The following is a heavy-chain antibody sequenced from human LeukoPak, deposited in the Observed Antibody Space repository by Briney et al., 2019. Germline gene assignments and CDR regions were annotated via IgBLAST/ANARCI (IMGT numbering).Heavy chain of an antibody. D-gene: IGHD5-18*01. J-gene: IGHJ4*02. CDR2: ISGSSSYI. CDR3: AKDPLGYSYRSVFDY. CDR1: GFTFSSYS. Sequence: PGGSLRLSCAASGFTFSSYSMNWVRQAPGKGLEWVSSISGSSSYIYYADSLKGRFTISRDNAKNSLYLQMNSLRAEDTAVYYCAKDPLGYSYRSVFDYWGQGTLVTVSS. V-gene: IGHV3-21*04.